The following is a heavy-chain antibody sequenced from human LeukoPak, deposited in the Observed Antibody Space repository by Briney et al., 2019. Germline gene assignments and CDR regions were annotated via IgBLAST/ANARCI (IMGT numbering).Heavy chain of an antibody. V-gene: IGHV4-30-4*01. Sequence: SQTLSLTCTVSCGSISRGDYYWSWIRQPPGKGLEGIGYIYYSGSTYYNPSLKSRVTISVDTYKNQFSLKLSSVTAADTAVYYCARDQDMYSSRWYRRFDPWGQETLVTVSS. CDR2: IYYSGST. CDR3: ARDQDMYSSRWYRRFDP. CDR1: CGSISRGDYY. D-gene: IGHD6-13*01. J-gene: IGHJ5*02.